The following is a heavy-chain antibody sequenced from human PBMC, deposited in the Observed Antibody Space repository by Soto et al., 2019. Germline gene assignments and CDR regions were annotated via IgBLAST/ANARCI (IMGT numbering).Heavy chain of an antibody. CDR2: ISYDGSNK. CDR1: GFTFSSYG. D-gene: IGHD2-2*03. V-gene: IGHV3-30*18. J-gene: IGHJ5*02. Sequence: AGGSLRLSCAASGFTFSSYGMHWVRQAPGKGLEWVAVISYDGSNKYYADSVKGRFTISRDNSKNTLYLQMNSLRAEDTAVYYCAKNMGIVVVPAASWFDPWGQGTLVTVSS. CDR3: AKNMGIVVVPAASWFDP.